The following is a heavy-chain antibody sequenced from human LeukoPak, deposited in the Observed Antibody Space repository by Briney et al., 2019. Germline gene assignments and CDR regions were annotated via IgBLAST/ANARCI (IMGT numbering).Heavy chain of an antibody. Sequence: ASVKVSCKASGYTFTGYYMHWVRQAPGQGLEWVGWINPNTGGTNYAQKFQGRVTMTRDTSISTAYMELSRLRSDDTAVYYCARDANSVYERHYYYYMEVWGKGTTVTVSS. CDR2: INPNTGGT. CDR1: GYTFTGYY. V-gene: IGHV1-2*02. CDR3: ARDANSVYERHYYYYMEV. D-gene: IGHD5/OR15-5a*01. J-gene: IGHJ6*03.